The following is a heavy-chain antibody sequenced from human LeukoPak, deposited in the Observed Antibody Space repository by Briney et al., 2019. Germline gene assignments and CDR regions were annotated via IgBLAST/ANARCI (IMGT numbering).Heavy chain of an antibody. D-gene: IGHD3-9*01. V-gene: IGHV1-18*01. CDR1: GYTFTSYG. CDR3: ARAERGYDILTGYSKYYFDY. Sequence: GASVKVSCKASGYTFTSYGISWVRQAPGQGLEWMGWISTYNGNTNYAQKPQGRVTMTTDTSTSTAYMELRSLRSDDTAVYYCARAERGYDILTGYSKYYFDYWGQGTLVIVSS. CDR2: ISTYNGNT. J-gene: IGHJ4*02.